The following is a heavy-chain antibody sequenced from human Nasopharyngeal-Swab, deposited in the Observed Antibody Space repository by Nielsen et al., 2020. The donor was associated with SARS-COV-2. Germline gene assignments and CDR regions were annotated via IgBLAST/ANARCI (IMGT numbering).Heavy chain of an antibody. V-gene: IGHV3-66*01. CDR1: GFTVRSYS. J-gene: IGHJ3*02. Sequence: ESLKISCAASGFTVRSYSMHLVRQAPGNGLGWVSVFYCGGSTYHAASVKDRFTISRDNSKNTLYLQMNSLRAEDTAIYYCARGRQWAAAGDDALDIWGQGTMVTVSS. CDR3: ARGRQWAAAGDDALDI. D-gene: IGHD6-13*01. CDR2: FYCGGST.